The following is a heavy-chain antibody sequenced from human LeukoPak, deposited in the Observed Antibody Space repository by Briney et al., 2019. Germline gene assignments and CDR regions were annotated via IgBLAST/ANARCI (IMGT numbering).Heavy chain of an antibody. CDR2: ISGSGGST. CDR1: GFTFSSYA. V-gene: IGHV3-23*01. CDR3: AKTCKETVTADY. Sequence: PGGSLRLSCAASGFTFSSYAMSWVRQAPGKGLEWVSAISGSGGSTYYADSVKGRVTISRDNSKNTLYLQMNSLRAEDTAVYYCAKTCKETVTADYWGQGTLVTVSS. J-gene: IGHJ4*02. D-gene: IGHD2-21*02.